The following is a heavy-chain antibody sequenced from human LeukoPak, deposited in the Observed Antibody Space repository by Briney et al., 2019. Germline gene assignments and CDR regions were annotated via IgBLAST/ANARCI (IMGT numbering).Heavy chain of an antibody. CDR1: GFTFSSFA. J-gene: IGHJ6*02. Sequence: GGSLRLSCAASGFTFSSFAMSWVRQAPGKGLDWASTISGNGNSAHFADSVKGRFIISRDNSKNTLYLQMNSLRAEDTAVYYCAKHNGDYEYGMDVWGQGTTVTVSS. CDR3: AKHNGDYEYGMDV. CDR2: ISGNGNSA. D-gene: IGHD4-17*01. V-gene: IGHV3-23*01.